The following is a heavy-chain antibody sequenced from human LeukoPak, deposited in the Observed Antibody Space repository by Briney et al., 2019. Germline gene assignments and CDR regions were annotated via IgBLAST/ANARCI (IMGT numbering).Heavy chain of an antibody. CDR3: ASAVGEGYSYGYRYYYYYGMDV. Sequence: SETLSLTCTVSGGSISSYYWSWIRQPPGKGLEWIGYIYYSGSTNYNPSLKSRVTISVDTSKNQFSLKLSSVTAADTAVYYCASAVGEGYSYGYRYYYYYGMDVWGQGTTVTVSS. D-gene: IGHD5-18*01. J-gene: IGHJ6*02. V-gene: IGHV4-59*01. CDR1: GGSISSYY. CDR2: IYYSGST.